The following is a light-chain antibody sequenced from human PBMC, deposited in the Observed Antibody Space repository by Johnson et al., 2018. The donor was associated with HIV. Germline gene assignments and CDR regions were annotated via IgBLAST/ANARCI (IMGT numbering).Light chain of an antibody. J-gene: IGLJ1*01. CDR2: DNI. Sequence: QSVLTQPPPVSAAPGQEVTISCSGTTPNIGNNSVSCSQQSQGKAPKLLFNDNISRPSGIPDGFSGPRSGTYATLAITDLQTGDEADYYCGTWDSSLSACYVFGTGTKVTVL. CDR1: TPNIGNNS. CDR3: GTWDSSLSACYV. V-gene: IGLV1-51*01.